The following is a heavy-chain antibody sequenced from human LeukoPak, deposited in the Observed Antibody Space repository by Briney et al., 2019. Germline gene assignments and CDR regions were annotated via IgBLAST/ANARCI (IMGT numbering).Heavy chain of an antibody. V-gene: IGHV3-23*01. CDR3: AKDRGVYGANFDY. CDR1: GFTFSSYA. J-gene: IGHJ4*02. D-gene: IGHD4-23*01. CDR2: ISGSGGST. Sequence: TGGSLRLSCAASGFTFSSYAMSWVRQAPGKGLEWVSAISGSGGSTYYADSVKGRFTISRDNSKNTLYLQMNSLRAEDTAVYYCAKDRGVYGANFDYWGQGTLVTVSS.